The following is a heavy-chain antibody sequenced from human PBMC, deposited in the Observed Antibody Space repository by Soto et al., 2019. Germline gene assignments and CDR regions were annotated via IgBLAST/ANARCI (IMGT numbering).Heavy chain of an antibody. V-gene: IGHV3-48*02. CDR2: ISSSSSTI. Sequence: GGSLRLSCAASGFTFSSYSMNCVRQAPGKGLEWVSYISSSSSTIYYTDSVKGRFTISRDNARNSLYLQMNSLRDEDTAVYYCARDRGPRRPFDYWGQGTLVTVSS. CDR3: ARDRGPRRPFDY. J-gene: IGHJ4*02. CDR1: GFTFSSYS.